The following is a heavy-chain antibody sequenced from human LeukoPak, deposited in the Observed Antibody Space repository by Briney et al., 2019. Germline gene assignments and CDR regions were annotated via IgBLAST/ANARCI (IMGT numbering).Heavy chain of an antibody. CDR1: EFTFSDHA. CDR3: ARDAVDTANAV. D-gene: IGHD5-18*01. J-gene: IGHJ6*02. Sequence: GRSLRLSCAASEFTFSDHAMHWVRQAPGKGLVWVSHINSDGSITSYADSVKGRFTISRDNAKNTLYLQMNSLRAEDTAVYYCARDAVDTANAVWGQGTTVTVSS. CDR2: INSDGSIT. V-gene: IGHV3-74*01.